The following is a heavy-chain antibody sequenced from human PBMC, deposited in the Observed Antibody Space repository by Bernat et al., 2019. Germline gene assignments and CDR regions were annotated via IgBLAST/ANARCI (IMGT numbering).Heavy chain of an antibody. J-gene: IGHJ4*02. D-gene: IGHD3-9*01. CDR2: ISGSGGST. Sequence: EVQLLESGGGLVQPGRSLRLSCAASGFTFSSYAMSWVRQAPGKGLEWVSAISGSGGSTYYADSVKGRFTISRDNSKNTLYLQMNSLRAEDTAVYYCAKGRGYYDILTGYYTPQWYFDYWGQGTLVTVSS. CDR1: GFTFSSYA. CDR3: AKGRGYYDILTGYYTPQWYFDY. V-gene: IGHV3-23*01.